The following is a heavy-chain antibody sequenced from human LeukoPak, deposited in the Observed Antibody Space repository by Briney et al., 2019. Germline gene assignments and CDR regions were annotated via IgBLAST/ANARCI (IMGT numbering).Heavy chain of an antibody. CDR1: GGSISSSSYY. D-gene: IGHD2-2*01. J-gene: IGHJ4*02. V-gene: IGHV4-39*01. CDR2: IYYSGST. Sequence: SETLSLTCTVSGGSISSSSYYWGWIRQPPGKGLEWIGSIYYSGSTYYNPSLKSRVTISVDTSKNQFSLKLSSVTAADTAVYYCLAGSTSYPRDYWGQGTLDTVSS. CDR3: LAGSTSYPRDY.